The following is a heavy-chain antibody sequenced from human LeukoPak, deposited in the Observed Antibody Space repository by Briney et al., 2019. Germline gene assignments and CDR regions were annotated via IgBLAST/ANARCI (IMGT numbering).Heavy chain of an antibody. CDR1: GFTVSSNY. Sequence: GGSLRLSCAASGFTVSSNYMSWVRQAPGKGLEWVSVIYSGGSTYYADSVKGRFTISRDNSKNTLYLQMNSLRAEDTAIYYCAKDSMGYPYYFDYWGQGTLVTVSS. CDR2: IYSGGST. J-gene: IGHJ4*02. V-gene: IGHV3-53*01. D-gene: IGHD2-15*01. CDR3: AKDSMGYPYYFDY.